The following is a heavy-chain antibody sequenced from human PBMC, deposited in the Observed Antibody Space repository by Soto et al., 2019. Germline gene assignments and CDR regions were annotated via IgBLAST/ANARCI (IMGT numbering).Heavy chain of an antibody. CDR1: GYTFTSYD. CDR2: MNPNSGNT. CDR3: ARGDILVVPAAQIPLYYYYYYMDV. Sequence: GASVKVSCKASGYTFTSYDINWVRQATGQGLEWMGWMNPNSGNTGYAQKFQGRVTMTRNTSISTAYLELSSLRSEDTAVYYCARGDILVVPAAQIPLYYYYYYMDVWGKGTTVTVSS. J-gene: IGHJ6*03. V-gene: IGHV1-8*01. D-gene: IGHD2-2*01.